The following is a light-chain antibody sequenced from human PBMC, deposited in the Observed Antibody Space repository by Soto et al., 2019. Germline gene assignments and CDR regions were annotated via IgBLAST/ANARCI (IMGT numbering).Light chain of an antibody. CDR1: QDITNY. CDR2: DAS. J-gene: IGKJ4*01. V-gene: IGKV1-33*01. Sequence: DIQMTQSPSSLSASVGDRVTITCQASQDITNYLNWYQQKPGKAPKLLIYDASNLETGVPSRFSGSGSGTYFTFSISSLQPEDSATYYCQQYDIMPLTFGGGTKVQIK. CDR3: QQYDIMPLT.